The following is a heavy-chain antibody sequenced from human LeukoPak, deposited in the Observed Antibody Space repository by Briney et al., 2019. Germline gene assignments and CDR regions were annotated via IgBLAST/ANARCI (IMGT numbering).Heavy chain of an antibody. V-gene: IGHV2-70*11. CDR3: ARVFLEGFYFDY. J-gene: IGHJ4*02. D-gene: IGHD3-3*01. CDR1: GGSISSYYW. Sequence: TLSLTCTVSGGSISSYYWSWIRQPPGKALEWLARIDWADDKYYSTSLKTRLTISKDTSKNQVVLTMTNMDPVDTATYYCARVFLEGFYFDYWGQGTLVTVSS. CDR2: IDWADDK.